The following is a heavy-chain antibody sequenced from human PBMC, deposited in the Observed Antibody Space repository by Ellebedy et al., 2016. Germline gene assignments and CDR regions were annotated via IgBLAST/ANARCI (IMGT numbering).Heavy chain of an antibody. CDR2: IYYSGST. J-gene: IGHJ6*02. Sequence: LRLXXTVSGGSISSGDYYWSWIRQPPGKGLEWIGYIYYSGSTYYNPSLKSRVTISVDTSKNQFSLKLSSVTAADTAVYYCARDGRSTSPTPRNYYYYGMDVWGQGTTVTVSS. V-gene: IGHV4-30-4*01. CDR3: ARDGRSTSPTPRNYYYYGMDV. D-gene: IGHD2-2*01. CDR1: GGSISSGDYY.